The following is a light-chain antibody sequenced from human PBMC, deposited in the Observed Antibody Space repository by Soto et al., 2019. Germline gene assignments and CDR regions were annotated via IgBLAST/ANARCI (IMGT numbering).Light chain of an antibody. V-gene: IGKV3-20*01. Sequence: EIVLTQSPGTLSLSPGEGATLSCRASQTISNTYLAWYQQKPGQAPRLLIYGASSRATGIPDRFSGSGSGTYFTLTISGLEPEDFAVYYCQSYGRTVFTFGPGTKVDIK. CDR2: GAS. CDR1: QTISNTY. CDR3: QSYGRTVFT. J-gene: IGKJ3*01.